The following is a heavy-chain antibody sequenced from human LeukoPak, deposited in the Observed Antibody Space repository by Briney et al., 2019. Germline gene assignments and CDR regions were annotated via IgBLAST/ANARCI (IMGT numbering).Heavy chain of an antibody. CDR1: GFTFSSYA. V-gene: IGHV3-30-3*01. Sequence: GGSLRLSCAASGFTFSSYAMHWVRQAPGRGLEWVAVTSYDGINKYYAESVKGRFTISRDNSESTLHLQMNSLRAEDTAVYYCARDRWANSGSFFRYYYYGMDVWGQGTTVTVSS. J-gene: IGHJ6*02. CDR3: ARDRWANSGSFFRYYYYGMDV. CDR2: TSYDGINK. D-gene: IGHD3-22*01.